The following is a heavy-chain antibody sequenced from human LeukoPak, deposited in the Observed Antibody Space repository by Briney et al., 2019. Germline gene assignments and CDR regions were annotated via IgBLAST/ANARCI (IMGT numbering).Heavy chain of an antibody. CDR1: GFTFSSYA. CDR3: AKDRYDFWSGYSGPLDY. CDR2: ISASGGTT. Sequence: PGGSLRLSCAASGFTFSSYAMTWVRQAPGKGLEWVSVISASGGTTYYADSVKGRFTISRDNSKNTLYLQMNSLRAEDWAVYYCAKDRYDFWSGYSGPLDYWGQGTLVTVSS. J-gene: IGHJ4*02. V-gene: IGHV3-23*01. D-gene: IGHD3-3*01.